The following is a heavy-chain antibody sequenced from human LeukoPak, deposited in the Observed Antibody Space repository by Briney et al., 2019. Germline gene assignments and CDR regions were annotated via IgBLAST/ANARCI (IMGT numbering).Heavy chain of an antibody. D-gene: IGHD2-2*01. CDR1: GGTFSSYA. CDR3: AGRCSSTSCYAKDWFDP. J-gene: IGHJ5*02. Sequence: GASVKVSCKASGGTFSSYAISWLRQAPGQGLEWMGRIIPILGIANYAQKFQGRVTITADKSTSTAYMELSSLRSEDTAVYYCAGRCSSTSCYAKDWFDPWGQGTLVTVSS. V-gene: IGHV1-69*04. CDR2: IIPILGIA.